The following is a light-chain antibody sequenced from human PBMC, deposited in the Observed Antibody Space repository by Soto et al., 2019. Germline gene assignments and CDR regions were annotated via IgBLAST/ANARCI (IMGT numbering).Light chain of an antibody. V-gene: IGLV2-11*01. CDR3: CSYEGSYV. CDR2: DVS. Sequence: QSVLTQPRSVSGSPGQSVTISCTGTSSDVGGYNYVSWYQQHPGKAPKLMIYDVSKRPSGVPDRFSGSKSGNTASLTISGLQAEDEADYYCCSYEGSYVFGTGTKDTVL. CDR1: SSDVGGYNY. J-gene: IGLJ1*01.